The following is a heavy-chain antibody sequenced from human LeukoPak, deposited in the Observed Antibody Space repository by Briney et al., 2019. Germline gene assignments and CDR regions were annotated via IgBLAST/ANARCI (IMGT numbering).Heavy chain of an antibody. J-gene: IGHJ4*02. D-gene: IGHD4-17*01. CDR2: INHSGST. Sequence: SETLSLTCAVYGGSFSGYYWSWIRQPPGKGLEWIGEINHSGSTNYNPSLKSRVTISVDRSKNQFSLKLSSVTAADTAVYYCARSGDGDGIFDYWGQGTLVTVSS. V-gene: IGHV4-34*01. CDR3: ARSGDGDGIFDY. CDR1: GGSFSGYY.